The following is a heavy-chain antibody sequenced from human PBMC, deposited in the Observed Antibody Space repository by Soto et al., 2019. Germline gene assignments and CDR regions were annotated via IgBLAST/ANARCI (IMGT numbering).Heavy chain of an antibody. CDR2: IYQSGST. V-gene: IGHV4-4*02. CDR3: ARASATIAAAAIFDY. Sequence: SETLSLTCAVSGGAISSSKWWSWVRQPPGKGLEWIGDIYQSGSTNYNPSLESRVRMSVDKSRNQFSLKLTSVSAADTAVYYCARASATIAAAAIFDYWGQGTLVTVSS. D-gene: IGHD6-13*01. CDR1: GGAISSSKW. J-gene: IGHJ4*02.